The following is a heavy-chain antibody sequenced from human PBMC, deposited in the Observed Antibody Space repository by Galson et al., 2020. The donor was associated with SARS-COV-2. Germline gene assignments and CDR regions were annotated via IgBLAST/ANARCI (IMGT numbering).Heavy chain of an antibody. V-gene: IGHV3-30-3*01. Sequence: GESLKISCAASGFTFSSYAMHWVRQAPGKGLEWVAVISYDGSNKYYADSVKGRFTISRDNSKNTLYLQMNSLRAEDTAVYYCARDLDTYYYGMDVWGQGTTVTVSS. CDR2: ISYDGSNK. J-gene: IGHJ6*02. CDR3: ARDLDTYYYGMDV. CDR1: GFTFSSYA.